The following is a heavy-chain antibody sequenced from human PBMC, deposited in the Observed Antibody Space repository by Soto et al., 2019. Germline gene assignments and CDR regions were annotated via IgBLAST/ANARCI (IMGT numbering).Heavy chain of an antibody. CDR1: GATFSSYA. J-gene: IGHJ4*02. CDR3: ARGTGGATSSGKDQFDY. V-gene: IGHV1-69*06. Sequence: QVLLVQSGAEVKKPGSSVKVSCKLSGATFSSYAMSWVRQAPGQGLEWIGGIIPFFGTPNYAQKFQGRVTITADTSTATSYMELSSLRSDDTAVYYCARGTGGATSSGKDQFDYWGQGTLVPVSS. D-gene: IGHD1-26*01. CDR2: IIPFFGTP.